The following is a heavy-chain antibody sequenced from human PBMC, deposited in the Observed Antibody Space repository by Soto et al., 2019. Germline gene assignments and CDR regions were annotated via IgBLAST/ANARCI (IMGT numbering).Heavy chain of an antibody. D-gene: IGHD6-6*01. Sequence: GSLRLSCAASGFTFSDYYMSWIRQAPGKGLEWVSYISSSGSTIYSADSVTGRFTISRDNAKNSLYLQMNSLRADDTAVYYCARARYSISSEGYYFDCWGQGTLVTVSS. V-gene: IGHV3-11*01. J-gene: IGHJ4*02. CDR1: GFTFSDYY. CDR3: ARARYSISSEGYYFDC. CDR2: ISSSGSTI.